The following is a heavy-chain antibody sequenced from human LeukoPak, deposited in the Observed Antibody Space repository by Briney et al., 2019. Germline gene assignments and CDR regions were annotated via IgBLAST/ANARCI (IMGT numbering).Heavy chain of an antibody. CDR2: INQDGSEK. J-gene: IGHJ4*02. CDR1: GITFSRFW. V-gene: IGHV3-7*03. CDR3: AKDYSESQLVPLYYFNC. Sequence: PGGSLRLSCAASGITFSRFWMSWVRQAPGKGLQWVANINQDGSEKHYVDSVKGRFTISRDNAENSLYLQMNSLRAEDTAVYYCAKDYSESQLVPLYYFNCWGQGSLVTVSS. D-gene: IGHD6-6*01.